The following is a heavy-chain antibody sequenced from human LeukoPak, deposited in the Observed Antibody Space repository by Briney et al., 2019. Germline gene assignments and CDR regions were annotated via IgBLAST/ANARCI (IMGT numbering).Heavy chain of an antibody. CDR1: GFTFSTYE. D-gene: IGHD1-26*01. CDR2: VTSSGGTT. CDR3: AREGGSKNWFDP. V-gene: IGHV3-48*03. Sequence: GGSLRLSCAASGFTFSTYEMNWVRQAPGKGLEWISYVTSSGGTTYYADSVKGRFTISRDNAKNSLYLQMNSLRAEDTAVYYCAREGGSKNWFDPWGQGTLVTVSS. J-gene: IGHJ5*02.